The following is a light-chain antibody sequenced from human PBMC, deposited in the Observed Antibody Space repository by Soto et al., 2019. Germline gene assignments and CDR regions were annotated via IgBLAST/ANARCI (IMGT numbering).Light chain of an antibody. CDR2: GAS. J-gene: IGKJ5*01. CDR1: QSIGNH. Sequence: IQMTQSPSFLSSSVGYRVTITCRASQSIGNHLNWYQQKLGKAPKFLIYGASTLQTGVPSTFTGSGSGTNFTLTVSSLQPEEFATYYCQQSYASPTTFGQGTRLEIK. CDR3: QQSYASPTT. V-gene: IGKV1-39*01.